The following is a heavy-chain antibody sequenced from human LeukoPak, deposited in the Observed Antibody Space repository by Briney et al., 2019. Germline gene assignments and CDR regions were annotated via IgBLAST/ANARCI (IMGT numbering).Heavy chain of an antibody. Sequence: GGSLRLSCAASGFTFSSYGMRWVRQAPGKGLEWVAVVWYDGSSKYYADSVKGRFTISRDNSKNTLYLQMNSLRAGDTAVYYCTRGGDGFDPWGQGTLVTVSS. V-gene: IGHV3-33*01. D-gene: IGHD3-10*01. CDR2: VWYDGSSK. CDR1: GFTFSSYG. CDR3: TRGGDGFDP. J-gene: IGHJ5*02.